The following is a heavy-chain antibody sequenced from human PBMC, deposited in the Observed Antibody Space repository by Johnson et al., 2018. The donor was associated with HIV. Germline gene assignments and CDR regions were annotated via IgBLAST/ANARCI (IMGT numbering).Heavy chain of an antibody. Sequence: QEQLVESGGGVVQPGRSLRLSCAASGFTFSSYAMHWVRQAPGKGLEWVAVISYDGSNKYYADSVKGRFTISRDNSKNTLYLQMNTLRAEDTAVYYCAGVVGVVATVRVGAFDIWGQGTMVTVSS. V-gene: IGHV3-30*14. D-gene: IGHD2-15*01. CDR3: AGVVGVVATVRVGAFDI. CDR1: GFTFSSYA. J-gene: IGHJ3*02. CDR2: ISYDGSNK.